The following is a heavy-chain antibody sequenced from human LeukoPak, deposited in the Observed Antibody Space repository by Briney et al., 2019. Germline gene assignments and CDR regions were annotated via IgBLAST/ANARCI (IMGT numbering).Heavy chain of an antibody. CDR1: GFSFSSYG. V-gene: IGHV3-30*02. CDR3: AKAPEWYCSGGSCEGGFDM. J-gene: IGHJ3*02. D-gene: IGHD2-15*01. Sequence: GGSLRLSCAASGFSFSSYGMHWVRQAPGKWLEWVAFIPYDGSNKYYADSVKGRFTISRDNSKNTLYLQMNSLRAEDTAVYYCAKAPEWYCSGGSCEGGFDMWGQMTMVTVSS. CDR2: IPYDGSNK.